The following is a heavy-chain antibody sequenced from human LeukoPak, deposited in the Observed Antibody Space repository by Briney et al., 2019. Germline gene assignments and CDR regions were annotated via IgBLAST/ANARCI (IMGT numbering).Heavy chain of an antibody. Sequence: GESLKISCKGSGYTFTDNWLGWVRQMPGRGLEYMAIIYPSNSGTRYNPSFQGQVTISVDKSISTAYLQWSSLRASDTAFYYCARHHLYAFDVWGQGTTVTVSA. V-gene: IGHV5-51*01. J-gene: IGHJ3*01. CDR2: IYPSNSGT. CDR3: ARHHLYAFDV. D-gene: IGHD3-3*02. CDR1: GYTFTDNW.